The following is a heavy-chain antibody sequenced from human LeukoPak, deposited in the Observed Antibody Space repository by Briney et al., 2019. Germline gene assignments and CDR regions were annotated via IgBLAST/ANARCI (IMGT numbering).Heavy chain of an antibody. CDR3: ARDPVDGYTL. CDR1: GGSISSGSYY. CDR2: IYTSGST. Sequence: SETLSLTCTVSGGSISSGSYYWSWIRQPAGKGLEWIGRIYTSGSTNYNPSLKSRVTISVDTSKNQFSLKLSSVTAADTAVYYCARDPVDGYTLWGQGTLVTVSS. D-gene: IGHD5-24*01. J-gene: IGHJ4*02. V-gene: IGHV4-61*02.